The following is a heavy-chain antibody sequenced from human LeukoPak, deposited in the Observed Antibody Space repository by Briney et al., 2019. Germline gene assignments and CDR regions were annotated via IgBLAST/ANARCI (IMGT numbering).Heavy chain of an antibody. Sequence: PGGSLRLSCAASGFTFSSYSMNWVRQAPGKGLEWVSSISSSSSYIYYADSVKGRFTISRDNAKNSLYLQMNSLRAEDTAVYYCARDRVDYGDYSLPVWGKGTTVTVSS. CDR1: GFTFSSYS. J-gene: IGHJ6*04. CDR2: ISSSSSYI. CDR3: ARDRVDYGDYSLPV. V-gene: IGHV3-21*01. D-gene: IGHD4-17*01.